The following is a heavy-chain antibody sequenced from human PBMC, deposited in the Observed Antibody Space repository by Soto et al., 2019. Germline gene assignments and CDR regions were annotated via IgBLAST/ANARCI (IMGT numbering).Heavy chain of an antibody. CDR2: ISGSGGST. J-gene: IGHJ1*01. V-gene: IGHV3-23*01. CDR1: GFTFSSYA. CDR3: ATTCPRSFVCFQH. D-gene: IGHD3-10*01. Sequence: GGSLRLSCAASGFTFSSYAMNWVRQAPGKGPEWVSGISGSGGSTFYSDSVKGRLTISRDNSKNTLYLQMNSLRAEDTAIYYCATTCPRSFVCFQHWGQGTLVTVSS.